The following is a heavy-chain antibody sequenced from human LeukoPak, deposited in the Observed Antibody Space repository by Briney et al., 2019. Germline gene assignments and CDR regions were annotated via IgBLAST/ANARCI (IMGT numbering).Heavy chain of an antibody. CDR1: GFSFSTYY. J-gene: IGHJ4*02. CDR3: VRENHGSFDY. V-gene: IGHV3-21*01. D-gene: IGHD1-14*01. CDR2: ISSSSTYI. Sequence: GGSLRLSCAASGFSFSTYYVNWVRQAPGKGLEWVSCISSSSTYIYYSDLVRGRFAISRDNAKNSLYLQMNSLRDEDTAVYYCVRENHGSFDYWGQGSLVTVSS.